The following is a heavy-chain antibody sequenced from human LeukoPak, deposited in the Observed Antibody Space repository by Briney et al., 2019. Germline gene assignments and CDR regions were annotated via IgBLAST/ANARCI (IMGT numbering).Heavy chain of an antibody. Sequence: SETLSLTCTVSGGPISSYYWNWIRQPPGKGLEWIGFIYYTGSTNYNPSLKSRVTISVDTSKNQFSLKLSSVTAADTAVYYCARGYSIAAAGFSDYWGQGTLVTVSS. CDR2: IYYTGST. J-gene: IGHJ4*02. CDR1: GGPISSYY. CDR3: ARGYSIAAAGFSDY. V-gene: IGHV4-59*01. D-gene: IGHD6-13*01.